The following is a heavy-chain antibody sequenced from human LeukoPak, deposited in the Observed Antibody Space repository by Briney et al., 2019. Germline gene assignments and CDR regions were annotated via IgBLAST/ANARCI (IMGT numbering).Heavy chain of an antibody. CDR2: IYYSGST. J-gene: IGHJ4*02. Sequence: PSETLSLTCTVSGGSISSYYWSWIRQPPGKGLEWIGYIYYSGSTYYNPSLKSRVTISVDTSKNQFSLKLSSVTAADTAVYYCARDDSSGYYYWGQGTLVTVSS. CDR1: GGSISSYY. V-gene: IGHV4-59*12. CDR3: ARDDSSGYYY. D-gene: IGHD3-22*01.